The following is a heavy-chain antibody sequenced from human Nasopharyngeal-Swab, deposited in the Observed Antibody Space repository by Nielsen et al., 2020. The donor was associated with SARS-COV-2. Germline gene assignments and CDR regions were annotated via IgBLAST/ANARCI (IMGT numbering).Heavy chain of an antibody. J-gene: IGHJ4*02. V-gene: IGHV3-23*01. D-gene: IGHD3-22*01. CDR3: AKDYDSSGYHTRGFGY. CDR2: ISGSGGST. Sequence: GESLKISCAASGFTFSSYAMSWVRQAPGKGLEWVSAISGSGGSTYYADSVKGRFTISRDNAKNSLYLQMNSLRAEDTALYYCAKDYDSSGYHTRGFGYWGQGTLVTVSS. CDR1: GFTFSSYA.